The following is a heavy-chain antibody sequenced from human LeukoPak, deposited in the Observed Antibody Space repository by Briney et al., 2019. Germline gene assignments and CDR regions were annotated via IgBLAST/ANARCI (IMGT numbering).Heavy chain of an antibody. Sequence: GGSLRLSCAASGFTFSSYAVSWVRQAPGKGLEWVSTICGSGGTTYSADSVKGRFTISRDNSKNTLYLQMNSLRAEDTAVYYCAKMSGISPRLGHYYFDYWGQGALVTVSS. V-gene: IGHV3-23*01. CDR1: GFTFSSYA. CDR3: AKMSGISPRLGHYYFDY. CDR2: ICGSGGTT. D-gene: IGHD6-19*01. J-gene: IGHJ4*02.